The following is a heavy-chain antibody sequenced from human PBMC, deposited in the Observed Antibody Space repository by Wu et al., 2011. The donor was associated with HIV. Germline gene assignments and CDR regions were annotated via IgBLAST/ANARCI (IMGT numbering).Heavy chain of an antibody. J-gene: IGHJ4*02. V-gene: IGHV1-18*01. CDR2: ISAYNGNT. D-gene: IGHD5-24*01. CDR1: GGSFTTFG. Sequence: QVQLVQSGAEVRKPGSSVKVSCKASGGSFTTFGFSWVRLASGQGPEWMGWISAYNGNTKYAQKLQVRVTMTTDTSTSTAYMELRSLRSDDTAVYYCARDTPGEMSTISGGDYWGQGTLVTVSS. CDR3: ARDTPGEMSTISGGDY.